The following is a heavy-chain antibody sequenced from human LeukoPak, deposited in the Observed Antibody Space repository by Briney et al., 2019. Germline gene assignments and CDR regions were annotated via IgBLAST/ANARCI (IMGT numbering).Heavy chain of an antibody. J-gene: IGHJ6*02. CDR3: SRGPIQLWLHNAMDV. Sequence: GGSLRLFCTASGFTFGDHAMSWGRQAPGKGLEWVGFIRSKAYRGTTEYAESVKGRFTISRDDSKSIAYLQMNSLKTEDTAVYFCSRGPIQLWLHNAMDVWGQGTTVTVSS. V-gene: IGHV3-49*04. CDR1: GFTFGDHA. CDR2: IRSKAYRGTT. D-gene: IGHD5-18*01.